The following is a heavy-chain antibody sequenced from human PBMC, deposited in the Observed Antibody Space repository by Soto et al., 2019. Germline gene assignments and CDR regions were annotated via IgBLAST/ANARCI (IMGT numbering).Heavy chain of an antibody. CDR2: MNPNSGNT. CDR1: GYTFTSYD. D-gene: IGHD2-15*01. Sequence: ASGKVSCKASGYTFTSYDINWVRQATGQGLEWMGWMNPNSGNTGYAQKFQGRVTMTRNTSISTAYMELSSLRSEDTAVYYCARDVVVVAATRPYYFDYWGQGTLVTVSS. J-gene: IGHJ4*02. CDR3: ARDVVVVAATRPYYFDY. V-gene: IGHV1-8*01.